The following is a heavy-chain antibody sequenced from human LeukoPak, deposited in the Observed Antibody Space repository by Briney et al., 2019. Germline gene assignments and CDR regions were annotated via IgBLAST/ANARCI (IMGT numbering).Heavy chain of an antibody. CDR3: ARELSGYFGGYYYYMDV. CDR2: IYYSGST. D-gene: IGHD3-3*01. Sequence: SETLSLTCTVSGGSISSYYWSWIRQPPGKGLEWIGYIYYSGSTNYNPSLKSRVIISVDTSKNQFSLKLSSVTAADTAVYYCARELSGYFGGYYYYMDVWGKGTTVTVSS. CDR1: GGSISSYY. V-gene: IGHV4-59*01. J-gene: IGHJ6*03.